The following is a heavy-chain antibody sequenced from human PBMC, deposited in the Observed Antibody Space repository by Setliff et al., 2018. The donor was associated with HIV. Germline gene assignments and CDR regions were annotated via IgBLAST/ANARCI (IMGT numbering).Heavy chain of an antibody. Sequence: PSETLSLTCTVSGGSISSSSYYWGWIRQPPGKGLEWSGSIYYSGSTYYNPSLKSRVTISVDTSKNQFSLKLSSVTAADTAVYYCARGSITIFGVGIDWFDPWGQGTLVTVSS. D-gene: IGHD3-3*01. V-gene: IGHV4-39*07. CDR1: GGSISSSSYY. CDR3: ARGSITIFGVGIDWFDP. J-gene: IGHJ5*02. CDR2: IYYSGST.